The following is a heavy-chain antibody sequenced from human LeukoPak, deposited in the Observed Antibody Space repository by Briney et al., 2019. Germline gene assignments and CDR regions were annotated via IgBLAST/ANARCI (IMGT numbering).Heavy chain of an antibody. CDR1: GFTFSSYE. CDR2: ISSSGSTI. J-gene: IGHJ4*02. V-gene: IGHV3-48*03. CDR3: ASGSEELFDY. Sequence: PGGSLRLSCAASGFTFSSYEMNWVRQAPGKGLEWVSYISSSGSTIYYADSVKGRFTISRDNAKNSLYLQMNSLRAEDTAVYYCASGSEELFDYWGQGTLVTGSS. D-gene: IGHD1-26*01.